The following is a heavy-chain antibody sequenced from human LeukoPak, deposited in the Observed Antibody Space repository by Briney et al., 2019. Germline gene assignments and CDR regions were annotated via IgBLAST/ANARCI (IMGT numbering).Heavy chain of an antibody. V-gene: IGHV1-24*01. CDR2: FDPEDGET. CDR1: GYTFTDYY. Sequence: ASVKVSCKVSGYTFTDYYMHWVQQAPGKGLEWMGGFDPEDGETIYAQKFQGRVTMTEDTSTDTAYMELSSLRSEDTAVYYCVTSRASGWYFRGYFDYWGQGTLVTVSS. D-gene: IGHD6-19*01. J-gene: IGHJ4*02. CDR3: VTSRASGWYFRGYFDY.